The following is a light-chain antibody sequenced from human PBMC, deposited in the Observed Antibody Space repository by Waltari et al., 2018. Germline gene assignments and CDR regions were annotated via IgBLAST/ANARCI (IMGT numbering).Light chain of an antibody. CDR2: GAS. Sequence: DCVMTQSPPFLAVSLAQRAPINCQSSHSVFYSSPDNHYIAWYQQNPALPLKLLIYGASTREARVPERFSGSGSGTHFTLTIDSLQAEDVAVYYCQQYYSAPPNTFGRGTKLDLK. V-gene: IGKV4-1*01. CDR3: QQYYSAPPNT. CDR1: HSVFYSSPDNHY. J-gene: IGKJ2*01.